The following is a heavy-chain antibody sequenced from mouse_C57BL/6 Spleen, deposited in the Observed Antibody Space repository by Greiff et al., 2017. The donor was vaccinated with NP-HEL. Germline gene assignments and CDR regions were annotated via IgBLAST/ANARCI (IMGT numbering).Heavy chain of an antibody. CDR3: ARSSSFDY. Sequence: EVQGVESGGGLVKPGGSLKLSCAASGFTFSSYAMSWVRQTPEKRLEWVATISDGGSYTYYPDNVKGRFTISRDNAKNNLYLQMSHLKSEDTAMYYCARSSSFDYWGQGTTLTVSS. CDR2: ISDGGSYT. V-gene: IGHV5-4*01. D-gene: IGHD1-1*01. J-gene: IGHJ2*01. CDR1: GFTFSSYA.